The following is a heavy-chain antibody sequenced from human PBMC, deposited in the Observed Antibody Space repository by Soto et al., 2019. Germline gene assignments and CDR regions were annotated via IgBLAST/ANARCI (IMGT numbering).Heavy chain of an antibody. CDR1: GGSISSSSYY. CDR2: IYYSGST. V-gene: IGHV4-39*01. D-gene: IGHD2-8*01. CDR3: ARRSGSGEYAY. Sequence: QLQLQESGPGLVKPSETLSLTCTVSGGSISSSSYYWGWIRQPPGKGLEWIGSIYYSGSTYYNPSLKSXXTXSXVTTKNQCSLKPSSVTAADTAVYYGARRSGSGEYAYWGQGTLVTVSS. J-gene: IGHJ4*02.